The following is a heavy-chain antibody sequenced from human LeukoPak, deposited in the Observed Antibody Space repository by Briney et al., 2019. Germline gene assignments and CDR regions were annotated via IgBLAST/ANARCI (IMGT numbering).Heavy chain of an antibody. Sequence: SETLSLTCTVSGDSISSYYWSWIRQPPGKGLEWIAYIYYSGITNYNPSLKSRVAISVDTSKNQFSLKLSSVSAADTAVYYCARDQYGDYDFDYWGQGTLVTVSS. V-gene: IGHV4-59*01. CDR3: ARDQYGDYDFDY. CDR1: GDSISSYY. CDR2: IYYSGIT. D-gene: IGHD4-17*01. J-gene: IGHJ4*02.